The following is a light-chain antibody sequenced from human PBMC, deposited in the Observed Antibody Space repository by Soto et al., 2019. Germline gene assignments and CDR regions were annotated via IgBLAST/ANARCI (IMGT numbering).Light chain of an antibody. Sequence: DIQMTQSPSTLSASVGDRVTITCRASQSINTWLAWYQQKPGIAPKLLIYQAFSLKSCVPSRFSGSGSGTQDTLAISSLQPDGFATYYCQQYNSYRTFGQGTKVAIK. V-gene: IGKV1-5*03. J-gene: IGKJ1*01. CDR2: QAF. CDR3: QQYNSYRT. CDR1: QSINTW.